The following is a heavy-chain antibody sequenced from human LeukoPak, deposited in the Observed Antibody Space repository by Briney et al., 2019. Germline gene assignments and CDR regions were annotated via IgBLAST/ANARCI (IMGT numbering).Heavy chain of an antibody. D-gene: IGHD3-10*01. V-gene: IGHV1-69*04. J-gene: IGHJ5*02. Sequence: ASVKVSCKASGYTFTSYGINWVRQAPGQGLEWMGRIIPILGIANYAQKFQGRVTITADKSTSTAYMELSSLRSEDTAVYYCARDRYYGSGRSPRFDPWGQGTLVTVSS. CDR2: IIPILGIA. CDR3: ARDRYYGSGRSPRFDP. CDR1: GYTFTSYG.